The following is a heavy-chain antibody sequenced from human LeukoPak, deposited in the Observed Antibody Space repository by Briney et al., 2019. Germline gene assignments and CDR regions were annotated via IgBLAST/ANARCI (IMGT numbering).Heavy chain of an antibody. Sequence: KSSETLSLTCTVSVGSISTYYWNWIRQPPGKGLEWIGYIYYSGSTKYNPSLTSRVSVSIDTFKNQFSLKLTSVTAADTAVYYCARRAGTTFDYWGQGILVSVSS. J-gene: IGHJ4*02. D-gene: IGHD3-10*01. CDR2: IYYSGST. CDR1: VGSISTYY. V-gene: IGHV4-59*08. CDR3: ARRAGTTFDY.